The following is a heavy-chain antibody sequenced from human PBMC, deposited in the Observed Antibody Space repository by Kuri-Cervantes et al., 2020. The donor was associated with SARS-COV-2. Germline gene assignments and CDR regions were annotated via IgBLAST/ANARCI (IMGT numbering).Heavy chain of an antibody. J-gene: IGHJ5*02. D-gene: IGHD2-2*01. CDR1: GYSISSGYY. CDR2: IYHSGST. CDR3: ARRLGDIVVVPAAISPQPEGRWFDP. Sequence: GSLRLSCTVSGYSISSGYYWGWIRQPPGKGLEWIGSIYHSGSTYYNPSLKSRVTISVDTSKNQFSLKLSSVTAADTAVHYCARRLGDIVVVPAAISPQPEGRWFDPWGQGTLVTVSS. V-gene: IGHV4-38-2*02.